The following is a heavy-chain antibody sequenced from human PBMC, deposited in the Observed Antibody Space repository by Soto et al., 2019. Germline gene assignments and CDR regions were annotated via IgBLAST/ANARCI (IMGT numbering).Heavy chain of an antibody. D-gene: IGHD3-9*01. CDR1: GGTFSSYA. Sequence: ASVKVSCKASGGTFSSYAISWVRQAPGQGLEWMGGIIPIFGTANYAQKFQGRVTITADESTSTAYMELSSLRSEDTAVYYCARGSYYDILTGYPPPEYFQHWGQGTLVTVSS. V-gene: IGHV1-69*13. CDR3: ARGSYYDILTGYPPPEYFQH. CDR2: IIPIFGTA. J-gene: IGHJ1*01.